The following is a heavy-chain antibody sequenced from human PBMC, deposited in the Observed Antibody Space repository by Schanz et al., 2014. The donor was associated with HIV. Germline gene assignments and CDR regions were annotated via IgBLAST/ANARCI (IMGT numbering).Heavy chain of an antibody. CDR1: GFTFNNYA. V-gene: IGHV3-74*01. CDR2: INALGTTT. J-gene: IGHJ2*01. CDR3: ARESNGAFDL. Sequence: EVQLLEFGGGSVRPGESLRLSCLASGFTFNNYAMSWVRQAPGKGLEWVSRINALGTTTAYADSVKGRFAISRDNAKRTLYLQMNSLRAEESAVFYCARESNGAFDLWGRGTLVTVSS.